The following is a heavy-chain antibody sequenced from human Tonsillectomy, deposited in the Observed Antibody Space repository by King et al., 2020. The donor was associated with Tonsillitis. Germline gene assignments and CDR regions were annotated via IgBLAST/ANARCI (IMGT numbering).Heavy chain of an antibody. Sequence: QLVQSGAEVRAPGESLSISCKGSGYSFDSYWIGWVRQIPGEGLEWMWSIYAPDADTRNSPSCQGQVTLSADMSISTTYLQWNSLKASDSAMYYCVRREFCSGGRCHSGAFDIWGQGTMVTVSS. CDR2: IYAPDADT. V-gene: IGHV5-51*01. J-gene: IGHJ3*02. D-gene: IGHD2-15*01. CDR1: GYSFDSYW. CDR3: VRREFCSGGRCHSGAFDI.